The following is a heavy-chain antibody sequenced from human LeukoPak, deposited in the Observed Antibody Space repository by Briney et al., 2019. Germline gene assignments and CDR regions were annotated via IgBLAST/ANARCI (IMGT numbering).Heavy chain of an antibody. V-gene: IGHV1-2*02. Sequence: ASVKVSCKASGYTFIAYYMHWVRQAPGQGLEWMGWINPNSGGTNYAQKFQGRVTMTRDTSISTAYMELSGLTSDDTAVYYCARDVFSSSSGYFQHWGQGTLVTVSS. J-gene: IGHJ1*01. CDR1: GYTFIAYY. CDR3: ARDVFSSSSGYFQH. CDR2: INPNSGGT. D-gene: IGHD6-6*01.